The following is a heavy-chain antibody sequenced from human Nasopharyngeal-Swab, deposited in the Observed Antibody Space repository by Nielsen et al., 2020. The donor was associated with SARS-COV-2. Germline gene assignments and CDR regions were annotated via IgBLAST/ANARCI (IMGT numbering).Heavy chain of an antibody. V-gene: IGHV3-23*01. Sequence: GGSLRLSCAASGFTFSNYAMTWVRQAPGKGLEWVSAISVNGTGTYYVDSVKGRFTISRDNSKNTVYLQMNSLRAEDTAVYYCAKATYFNVYYMDVWGKGTTVTVSS. CDR2: ISVNGTGT. J-gene: IGHJ6*03. D-gene: IGHD3-10*02. CDR1: GFTFSNYA. CDR3: AKATYFNVYYMDV.